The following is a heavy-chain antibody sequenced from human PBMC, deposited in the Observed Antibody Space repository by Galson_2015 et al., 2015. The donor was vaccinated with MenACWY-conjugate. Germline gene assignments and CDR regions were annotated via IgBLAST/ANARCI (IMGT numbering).Heavy chain of an antibody. CDR1: GFIFNTYW. Sequence: SLRLSCAASGFIFNTYWMHWVRQAPGKGLEWVSAIRGSGGSTYYADSVKGRFTISRDNSKNTLYLQMNSLRAEDTAVYYCARGRITIFGVVTPPEGVDYWGQGALVTVSS. J-gene: IGHJ4*02. CDR3: ARGRITIFGVVTPPEGVDY. D-gene: IGHD3-3*01. CDR2: IRGSGGST. V-gene: IGHV3-23*01.